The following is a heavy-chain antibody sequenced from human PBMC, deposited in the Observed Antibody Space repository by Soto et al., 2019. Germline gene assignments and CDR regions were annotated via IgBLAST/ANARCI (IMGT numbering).Heavy chain of an antibody. J-gene: IGHJ6*02. CDR3: ARGRSYPNYYYYYGMDV. CDR2: ISSSSSTI. V-gene: IGHV3-48*02. D-gene: IGHD1-26*01. Sequence: EVQLVESGGGLVQPGGSLRLSCAASGFTFSSYSMNWVRQAAGKGLEWVSYISSSSSTIYYADSVKGRFTISRDNAKNSLYLQMNSLRDEDTAVYYCARGRSYPNYYYYYGMDVWGQGTTVTVSS. CDR1: GFTFSSYS.